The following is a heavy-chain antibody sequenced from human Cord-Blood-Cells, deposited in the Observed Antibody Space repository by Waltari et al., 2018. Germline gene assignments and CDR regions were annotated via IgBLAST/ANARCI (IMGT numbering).Heavy chain of an antibody. J-gene: IGHJ4*02. CDR1: GGSISSSSYY. V-gene: IGHV4-39*01. CDR2: IYYSGST. D-gene: IGHD3-10*02. CDR3: ARLDVRFSYYFDY. Sequence: QLQLQESGPGLVKPSETLSLTCTVSGGSISSSSYYWGWIRQPPGMGLEWIGSIYYSGSTYYNPSLKSRVTISVDTSKNQFSLKLSSVTAADTAVYYCARLDVRFSYYFDYWGQGTLVTVSS.